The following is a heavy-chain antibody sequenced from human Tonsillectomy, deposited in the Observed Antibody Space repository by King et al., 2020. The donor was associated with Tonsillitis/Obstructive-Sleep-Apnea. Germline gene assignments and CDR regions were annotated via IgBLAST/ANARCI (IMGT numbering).Heavy chain of an antibody. J-gene: IGHJ6*03. V-gene: IGHV4-39*01. CDR2: IYYSGST. D-gene: IGHD3-3*01. Sequence: LQLQESGPGLVKPSETLSLTCTVSGGSISSSSYYWGWIRQPPGKGLEWIGSIYYSGSTYYNPSLKSRVTISVDTSKNQFSLKLSSVTAADTAVYYCARAVKYYDFWSGYRKNYYYMDVWGKGTTVTVSS. CDR1: GGSISSSSYY. CDR3: ARAVKYYDFWSGYRKNYYYMDV.